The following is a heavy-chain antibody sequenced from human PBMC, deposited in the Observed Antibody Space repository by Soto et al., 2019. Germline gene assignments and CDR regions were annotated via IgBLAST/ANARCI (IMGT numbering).Heavy chain of an antibody. V-gene: IGHV3-23*01. CDR3: AKVGARYYYYGMDV. Sequence: GGSLRLSCAASGFTFSSYAMSWVRQAPGRGLEWVSGISRSGDSTYYADSVKGRFTISRDNSKNTLYLQMISLRAEDTAVYYCAKVGARYYYYGMDVWGQGTTVTVS. CDR1: GFTFSSYA. CDR2: ISRSGDST. D-gene: IGHD1-26*01. J-gene: IGHJ6*02.